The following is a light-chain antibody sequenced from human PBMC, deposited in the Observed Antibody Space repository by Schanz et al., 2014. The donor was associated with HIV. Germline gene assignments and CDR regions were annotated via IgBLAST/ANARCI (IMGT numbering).Light chain of an antibody. J-gene: IGLJ2*01. V-gene: IGLV1-51*01. Sequence: QSVLTQPPSVSAAPGQRVTISCSGHSYSIGNNFVSWFQQLPGTAPKLLIYDNYKRPSGIPDRFSGSKSGTSATLAITGLQTEDEADYYCATWDTFLNGVVFGGGTKLTVL. CDR2: DNY. CDR3: ATWDTFLNGVV. CDR1: SYSIGNNF.